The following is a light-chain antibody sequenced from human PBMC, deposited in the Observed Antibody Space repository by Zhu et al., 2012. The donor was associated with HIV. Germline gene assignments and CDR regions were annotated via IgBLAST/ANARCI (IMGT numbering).Light chain of an antibody. CDR2: NAS. CDR3: QQSSNWPPGLT. Sequence: EIVLTQSPATLSLSPGESATLSCRASQSVSSNLAWYQQKPGQAPRLLIYNASNRATGIPARFSGSGSRTDFTLTISSLEPEDFAVYYCQQSSNWPPGLTFGGGTKVEDQT. J-gene: IGKJ4*01. CDR1: QSVSSN. V-gene: IGKV3-11*01.